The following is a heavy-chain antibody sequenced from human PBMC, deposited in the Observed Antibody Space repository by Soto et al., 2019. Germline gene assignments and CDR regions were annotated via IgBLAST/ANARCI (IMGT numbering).Heavy chain of an antibody. CDR3: ARLRVDTAMGLDY. Sequence: SETLSLTCTVSGGSISSSSYYWGWIRQPPGKGLEWIGSIYYSGSTYYNPPLKSRVTISVDTSKNQFSPKLSSVTAADTAVYYCARLRVDTAMGLDYWGQGTLVTVSS. J-gene: IGHJ4*02. D-gene: IGHD5-18*01. CDR2: IYYSGST. V-gene: IGHV4-39*01. CDR1: GGSISSSSYY.